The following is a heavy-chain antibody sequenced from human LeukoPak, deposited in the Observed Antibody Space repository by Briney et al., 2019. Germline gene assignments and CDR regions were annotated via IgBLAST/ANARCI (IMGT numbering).Heavy chain of an antibody. Sequence: SETLSLTCTVSGGSISSSSYYWGWIRQPPGKGLEWIGSIYYSGSTYYNPSLKSRVTISVDTSKNQFSLKLSSVTAADTAVYCCARDSLGAGTEGATSGYWGQGTLVTVSS. J-gene: IGHJ4*02. D-gene: IGHD1-26*01. CDR3: ARDSLGAGTEGATSGY. V-gene: IGHV4-39*02. CDR1: GGSISSSSYY. CDR2: IYYSGST.